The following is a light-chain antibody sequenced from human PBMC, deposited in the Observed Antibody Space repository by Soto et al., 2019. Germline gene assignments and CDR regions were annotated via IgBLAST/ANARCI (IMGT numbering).Light chain of an antibody. CDR1: SSDVGSYNL. V-gene: IGLV2-23*02. J-gene: IGLJ3*02. CDR2: EVS. Sequence: SALTQPASVSGSPGQSITISCTGTSSDVGSYNLVSWYQQHPGKAPKLMIYEVSKRPSGVSNRFSGSKSGNTASLTISGLQAEDEADYYCCSYAGSSTFPWVFGGGTKVTVL. CDR3: CSYAGSSTFPWV.